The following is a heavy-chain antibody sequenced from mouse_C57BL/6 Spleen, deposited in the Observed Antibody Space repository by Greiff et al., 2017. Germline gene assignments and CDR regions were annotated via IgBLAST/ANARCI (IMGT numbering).Heavy chain of an antibody. CDR3: ARWGGGSFAY. V-gene: IGHV1-26*01. CDR1: GYTFTDYY. Sequence: EVQLQQSGPELVKPGASVKISCKASGYTFTDYYMNWVKQSHGKSLEWIGDINPNNGGTSYNQKFKGKATLTVDKSSSTAYMELRSLTSEDSAVYYCARWGGGSFAYWGQGTLVTVSA. CDR2: INPNNGGT. J-gene: IGHJ3*01.